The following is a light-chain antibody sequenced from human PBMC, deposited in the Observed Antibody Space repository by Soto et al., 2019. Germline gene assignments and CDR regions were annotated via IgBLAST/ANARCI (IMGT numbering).Light chain of an antibody. CDR3: QQYDDWPPIT. CDR1: QSVRYN. Sequence: EIVMTQSPATLSVSPGERATLSCRASQSVRYNLAWYQQKPGQGPRLVMYGTSIRATGIPPRFSGSGSGTEFTLTISSLQSEDFGVYYCQQYDDWPPITFGQGTKLEI. J-gene: IGKJ2*01. CDR2: GTS. V-gene: IGKV3-15*01.